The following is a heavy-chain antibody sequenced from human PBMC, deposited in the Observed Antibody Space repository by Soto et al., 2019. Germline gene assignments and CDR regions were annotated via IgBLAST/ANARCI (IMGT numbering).Heavy chain of an antibody. D-gene: IGHD1-26*01. J-gene: IGHJ6*02. CDR3: ARGGSYSEYYGMDV. Sequence: GGSLRLSCAASGFTFSSYWMSWVRQAPGKGLEWVANIKQDGSEKYYVDSVKGRFTISRDNAKNSLYLQMNSLRAEDTAVYYCARGGSYSEYYGMDVWGQGTTVTVSS. CDR2: IKQDGSEK. V-gene: IGHV3-7*05. CDR1: GFTFSSYW.